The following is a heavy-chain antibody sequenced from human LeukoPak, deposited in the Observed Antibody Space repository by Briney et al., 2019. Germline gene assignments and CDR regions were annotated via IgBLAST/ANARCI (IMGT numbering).Heavy chain of an antibody. Sequence: GGSLRLSCAASGFTFSSYSMSWVRQAPGKGLEWVSAISGSGGSTYYADSVKGRFTISRDNSKNTLYLQMNSLRAEDTAVYYCAKGSLLWFGELEWGQGTLVTVSS. V-gene: IGHV3-23*01. D-gene: IGHD3-10*01. CDR3: AKGSLLWFGELE. J-gene: IGHJ4*02. CDR1: GFTFSSYS. CDR2: ISGSGGST.